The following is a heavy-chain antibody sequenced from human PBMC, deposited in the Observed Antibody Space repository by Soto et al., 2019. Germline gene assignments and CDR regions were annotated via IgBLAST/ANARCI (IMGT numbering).Heavy chain of an antibody. CDR2: IYYSGST. D-gene: IGHD3-10*01. J-gene: IGHJ5*02. V-gene: IGHV4-59*01. Sequence: SETLSLTCTVSGGSISSYYWSWIRQPPGKGLEWIGYIYYSGSTNYNPSLKSRVTISVDTSKNQFSLKLSSVTAADTAVYYCGRGGFGELFPTRGFDPWGKGTLVPVSS. CDR1: GGSISSYY. CDR3: GRGGFGELFPTRGFDP.